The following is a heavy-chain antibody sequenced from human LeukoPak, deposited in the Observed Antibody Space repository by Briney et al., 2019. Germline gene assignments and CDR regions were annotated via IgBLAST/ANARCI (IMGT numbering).Heavy chain of an antibody. CDR3: ARGVVVVPSTGVWSDP. CDR1: GGSISSYY. D-gene: IGHD2-2*01. Sequence: PSETLSLTCTVSGGSISSYYWSWIRQPPGKGLEWIGYIYYSGSTNYNPSLKSRVTISVDTSKNQFSLKLSSVTAADTAVYYCARGVVVVPSTGVWSDPWGQGTLVTVSS. V-gene: IGHV4-59*01. CDR2: IYYSGST. J-gene: IGHJ5*02.